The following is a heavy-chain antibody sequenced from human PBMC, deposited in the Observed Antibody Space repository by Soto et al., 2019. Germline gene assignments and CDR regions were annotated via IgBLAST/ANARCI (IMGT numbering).Heavy chain of an antibody. D-gene: IGHD4-17*01. CDR3: AHRPDDYGDLEDAFDI. CDR2: IYWDDDK. CDR1: GFSLSTSGVG. J-gene: IGHJ3*02. V-gene: IGHV2-5*02. Sequence: QITLKESGPTLVNPTQTLTLTCTFSGFSLSTSGVGVGWIRQPPGKALEWLALIYWDDDKRYSPSLKSRLTITKDTSKNQVVLTMTNMDPVDTATYYCAHRPDDYGDLEDAFDIWGQGTMVTVSS.